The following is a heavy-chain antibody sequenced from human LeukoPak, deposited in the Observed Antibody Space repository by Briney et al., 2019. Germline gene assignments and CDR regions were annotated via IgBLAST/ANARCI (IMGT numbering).Heavy chain of an antibody. CDR2: IYWNDDK. V-gene: IGHV2-5*01. J-gene: IGHJ1*01. CDR3: ARRLPTASRTSAQVEYFQH. CDR1: GFSLSTSGVG. D-gene: IGHD1-1*01. Sequence: SGPTLVKPTQTLTLTCTFSGFSLSTSGVGVGWIRQPPGKALEWLALIYWNDDKRYSPSLKSRLTITKDTSKNQVVLTMTNMDPVDTATYYCARRLPTASRTSAQVEYFQHWGQGTLVTVSS.